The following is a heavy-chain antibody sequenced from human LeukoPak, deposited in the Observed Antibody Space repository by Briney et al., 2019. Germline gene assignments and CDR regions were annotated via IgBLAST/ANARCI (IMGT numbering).Heavy chain of an antibody. CDR2: IYTSGST. J-gene: IGHJ4*02. V-gene: IGHV4-4*07. CDR1: GGSISSYY. CDR3: ASSSWYAKLLDY. D-gene: IGHD6-13*01. Sequence: SETLSLTCTVSGGSISSYYWSWIRQPAGKGLEWIGRIYTSGSTNYNPSLKSRVTMSVDTSKNQFSLKLSSVTAADTAVYYCASSSWYAKLLDYWGQGTLVTVSS.